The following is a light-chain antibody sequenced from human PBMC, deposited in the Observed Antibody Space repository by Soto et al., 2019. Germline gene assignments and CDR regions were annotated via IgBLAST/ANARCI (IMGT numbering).Light chain of an antibody. V-gene: IGKV3D-15*01. CDR2: GAS. CDR1: QSISDT. CDR3: QQYTYWPRT. J-gene: IGKJ1*01. Sequence: EIVMTQSPATLSVSPGGRATLSCRASQSISDTLAWYQQKPGQAPRLLIYGASSRATGIPDRFSGSGSGTDFTLTISSLQSEDFAVYFCQQYTYWPRTFGQGTKVDNK.